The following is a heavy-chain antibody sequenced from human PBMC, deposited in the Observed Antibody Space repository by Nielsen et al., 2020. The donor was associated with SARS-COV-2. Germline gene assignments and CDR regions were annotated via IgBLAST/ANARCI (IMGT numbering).Heavy chain of an antibody. CDR3: AKGRGSSWNVPFDP. J-gene: IGHJ5*02. Sequence: SLKISCVASGFAFDDYAMHWVRQASGKGLEWVSGINWNSNSIGYADSVKGRFTISRDNAKNSLYLQMNSLRPEDTALYYCAKGRGSSWNVPFDPWGQGTLVTVSS. CDR1: GFAFDDYA. D-gene: IGHD6-13*01. CDR2: INWNSNSI. V-gene: IGHV3-9*01.